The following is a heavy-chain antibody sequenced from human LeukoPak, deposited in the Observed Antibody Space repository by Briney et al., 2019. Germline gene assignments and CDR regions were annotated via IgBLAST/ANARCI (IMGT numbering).Heavy chain of an antibody. CDR2: IYYSGST. CDR1: VGSISSSSYY. CDR3: ASTGDSSGYYPNYFDY. Sequence: KPSETLSLTCTVSVGSISSSSYYWGWIRQPPGKGLEWIGSIYYSGSTYYNPSLKSRVTISVDTSKNQFSLKLSSVTAADTAVYYCASTGDSSGYYPNYFDYWGQGTLVTVSS. D-gene: IGHD3-22*01. J-gene: IGHJ4*02. V-gene: IGHV4-39*01.